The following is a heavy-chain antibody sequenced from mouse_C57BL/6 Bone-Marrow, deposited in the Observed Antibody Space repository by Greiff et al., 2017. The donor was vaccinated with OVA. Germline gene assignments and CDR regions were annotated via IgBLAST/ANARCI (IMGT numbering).Heavy chain of an antibody. CDR3: ARRGYYYGSSYRAMDY. V-gene: IGHV5-12*01. J-gene: IGHJ4*01. CDR1: GFTFSDYY. Sequence: EVMLVESGGGLEQPGGSLKLSCAASGFTFSDYYMYWVRQTPEKRLEWVAYISNGGGSTYYPDTVKGRFTISRDNAKNTLYLQMSRLKSEDTAMYYCARRGYYYGSSYRAMDYWGQGTSVTVSS. D-gene: IGHD1-1*01. CDR2: ISNGGGST.